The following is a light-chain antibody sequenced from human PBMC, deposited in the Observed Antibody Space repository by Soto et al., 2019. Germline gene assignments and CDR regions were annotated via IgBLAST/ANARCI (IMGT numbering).Light chain of an antibody. J-gene: IGLJ3*02. CDR2: EDR. CDR3: QAWDSSTVV. V-gene: IGLV3-1*01. CDR1: KLVDKH. Sequence: SYELTQPPSVSVSPGQTASITCSGDKLVDKHACWYQRKPGQSPVLVIYEDRKRPSGIPERFSGSNSGNTATLTISGTQAMDEADYYRQAWDSSTVVFGGGTKLTVL.